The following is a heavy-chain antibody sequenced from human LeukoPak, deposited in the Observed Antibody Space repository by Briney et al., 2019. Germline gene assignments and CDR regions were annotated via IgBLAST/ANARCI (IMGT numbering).Heavy chain of an antibody. V-gene: IGHV3-53*01. CDR2: IYSGGST. Sequence: GGSLRLSCAASGFTVSSNYMSWVRQAPGKGLEWVSVIYSGGSTYYADSVKGRFTISRDNSKNTLYMQMNSLRAEDTAVYYCASGQYGSGRRLLGPWGQGTLVTVSS. CDR3: ASGQYGSGRRLLGP. D-gene: IGHD3-10*01. J-gene: IGHJ5*02. CDR1: GFTVSSNY.